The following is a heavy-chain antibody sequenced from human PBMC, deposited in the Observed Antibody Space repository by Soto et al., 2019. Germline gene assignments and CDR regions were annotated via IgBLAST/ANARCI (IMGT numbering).Heavy chain of an antibody. V-gene: IGHV4-28*01. CDR3: ARREIQGPIDY. J-gene: IGHJ4*02. CDR2: IYYSGTT. CDR1: GYSISSNNW. D-gene: IGHD1-26*01. Sequence: QVQLQESGPGLVKPSDTLSLTCAVSGYSISSNNWWGWIRQPPGKGLEWIGYIYYSGTTYYNPSLKSRSTLSVXTSKHQFSLKLTSVTAVDTAVYYCARREIQGPIDYWGQGTLVTVSS.